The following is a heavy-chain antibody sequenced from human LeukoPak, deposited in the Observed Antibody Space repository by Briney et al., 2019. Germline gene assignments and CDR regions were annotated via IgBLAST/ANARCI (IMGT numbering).Heavy chain of an antibody. V-gene: IGHV3-48*01. CDR1: GFTFSSYS. J-gene: IGHJ6*03. CDR2: ISSSSSTI. Sequence: GGSLRLSCAASGFTFSSYSMNWVRQAPGKGLEWVSYISSSSSTIYYADSVKGRFTISRDNAKNSLYLQMNSLRAEDTAVYYCARDVYSYGSLYYYYYMDVWGKGTTVTVSS. D-gene: IGHD5-18*01. CDR3: ARDVYSYGSLYYYYYMDV.